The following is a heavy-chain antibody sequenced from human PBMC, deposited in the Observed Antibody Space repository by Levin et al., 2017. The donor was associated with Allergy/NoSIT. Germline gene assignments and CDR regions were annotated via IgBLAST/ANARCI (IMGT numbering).Heavy chain of an antibody. V-gene: IGHV4-34*01. J-gene: IGHJ6*02. D-gene: IGHD4-17*01. CDR2: INHSGST. Sequence: KPSETLSLTCAVYGGSFSGYYWSWIRQPPGKGLEWIGEINHSGSTNYNPSLKSRVTISVDTSKNQFSLKLSSVTAADTAVYYCARHDYGDYKQRDYYYGMDVWGQGTTVTVSS. CDR1: GGSFSGYY. CDR3: ARHDYGDYKQRDYYYGMDV.